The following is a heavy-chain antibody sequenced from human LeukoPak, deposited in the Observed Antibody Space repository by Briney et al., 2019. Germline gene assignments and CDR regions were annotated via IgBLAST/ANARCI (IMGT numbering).Heavy chain of an antibody. CDR2: IISSGNTI. D-gene: IGHD5-18*01. CDR3: ARDGDYCCFYSNGWYDH. J-gene: IGHJ5*02. Sequence: PGGSLRVSCAASGFTFSRAGMIWVRQAPGKGLEWVSHIISSGNTIDYAESVNGRFTISRDNSKNSVYLQMNSLRVEDTAVYYCARDGDYCCFYSNGWYDHWGQGTLVTVSS. V-gene: IGHV3-48*03. CDR1: GFTFSRAG.